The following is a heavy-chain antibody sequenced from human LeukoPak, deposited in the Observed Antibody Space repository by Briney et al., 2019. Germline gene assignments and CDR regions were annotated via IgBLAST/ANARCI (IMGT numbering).Heavy chain of an antibody. Sequence: GGSLRLSCAASGFTFSSYSMNWVRQAPGKGLEWVSSISSSSSYIYYADSVKGRFTISRDNAKNSLYLQMNSLRAEDTAVYYCARDGLRQSPYYFDYWGQGTLVTVSS. V-gene: IGHV3-21*01. CDR2: ISSSSSYI. CDR3: ARDGLRQSPYYFDY. J-gene: IGHJ4*02. CDR1: GFTFSSYS. D-gene: IGHD4-17*01.